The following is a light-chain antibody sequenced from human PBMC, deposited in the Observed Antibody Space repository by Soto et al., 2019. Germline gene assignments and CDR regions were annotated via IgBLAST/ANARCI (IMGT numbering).Light chain of an antibody. J-gene: IGKJ1*01. CDR1: QSVSRTY. Sequence: EIVLTQSPDTLSLSPGERATLSCRASQSVSRTYLAWYQKKPGQAPRLLIYDASNRATGFPDRFSGSGSGTDFNLTISRLETEDFAVYYCQQYGTSPPTFGQGTKVDIK. CDR2: DAS. CDR3: QQYGTSPPT. V-gene: IGKV3-20*01.